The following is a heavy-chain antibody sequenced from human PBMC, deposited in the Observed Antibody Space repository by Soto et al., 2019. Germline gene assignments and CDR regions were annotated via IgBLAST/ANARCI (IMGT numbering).Heavy chain of an antibody. Sequence: EVQLVESGGGLVQPGGSLRLSCAASGFAFSNYWIHWVRQAPGKGLVWVSRMNSDGTSTSYADSVRGRFTISRDNAKNTLYLQMTSLRAADTAVYYCTRSGDADYDKRDDAFDIWGQGTMVTVSS. CDR2: MNSDGTST. CDR1: GFAFSNYW. J-gene: IGHJ3*02. D-gene: IGHD4-17*01. CDR3: TRSGDADYDKRDDAFDI. V-gene: IGHV3-74*01.